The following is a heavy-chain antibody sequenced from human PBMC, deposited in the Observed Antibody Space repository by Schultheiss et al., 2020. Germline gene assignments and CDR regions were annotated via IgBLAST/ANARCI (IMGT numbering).Heavy chain of an antibody. Sequence: GGSLRLSCAASGFTFSSYAMSWVRQAPGKGLEWVSAIGTAGDTYYPGSVKGRFTISRENAKNSLYLQMNSLRAEDTAVYYCARERVPAAIEGANYYYYGMDVWGQGTTVTVSS. V-gene: IGHV3-13*01. CDR1: GFTFSSYA. J-gene: IGHJ6*02. D-gene: IGHD2-2*02. CDR2: IGTAGDT. CDR3: ARERVPAAIEGANYYYYGMDV.